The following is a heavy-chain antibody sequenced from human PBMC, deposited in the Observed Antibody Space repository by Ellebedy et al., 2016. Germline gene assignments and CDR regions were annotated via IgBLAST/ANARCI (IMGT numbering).Heavy chain of an antibody. CDR3: AKLSLIPKSDY. V-gene: IGHV3-23*01. Sequence: GGSLRLXCSASGFTFSSYAMHWVRQAPGKGLEWVSAISGSGGSTYYADSVKGRFTISRDNSKNTLYLQMNSLRAEDTAVYYCAKLSLIPKSDYWGQGTLVTVSS. CDR1: GFTFSSYA. CDR2: ISGSGGST. D-gene: IGHD2-21*01. J-gene: IGHJ4*02.